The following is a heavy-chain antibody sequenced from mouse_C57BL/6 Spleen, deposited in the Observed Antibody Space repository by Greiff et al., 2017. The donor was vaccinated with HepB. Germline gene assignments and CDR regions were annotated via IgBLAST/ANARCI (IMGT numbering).Heavy chain of an antibody. Sequence: QVQLKQSGAELARPGASVKMSCKASGYTFTSYTMHWVKQRPGQGLEWIGYINPSSGYTKYNQKFKDKATLTADKSSSTAYMQLSSLTSEDSAVYYCARWGGWLLLFAYWGQGTLVTVSA. J-gene: IGHJ3*01. V-gene: IGHV1-4*01. CDR3: ARWGGWLLLFAY. D-gene: IGHD2-3*01. CDR2: INPSSGYT. CDR1: GYTFTSYT.